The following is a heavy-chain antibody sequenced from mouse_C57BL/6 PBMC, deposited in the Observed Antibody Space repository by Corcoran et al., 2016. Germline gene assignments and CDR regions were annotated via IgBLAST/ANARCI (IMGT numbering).Heavy chain of an antibody. J-gene: IGHJ4*01. D-gene: IGHD3-2*02. V-gene: IGHV8-12*01. CDR2: IYWDDDQ. Sequence: QVTLKESGPGILQSSQTLSLTCSFSGFSLSTSGMGVSWIRRPSGKGLEWLAHIYWDDDQRYTPSLKSRLTISKDTSRNKVFIKITSVDTADTATYYCARGQLRLDYAMDYWGQGTSVTVSS. CDR3: ARGQLRLDYAMDY. CDR1: GFSLSTSGMG.